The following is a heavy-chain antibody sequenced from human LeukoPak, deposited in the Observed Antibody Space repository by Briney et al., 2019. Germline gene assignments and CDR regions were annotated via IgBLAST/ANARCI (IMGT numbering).Heavy chain of an antibody. D-gene: IGHD3-16*01. CDR3: ARDRGRPYYDYIWGSYYLDY. CDR2: ISYDGSNK. J-gene: IGHJ4*02. Sequence: GGSLRLSCAASGFTFSSYGMHWVRQAPGKGLEWVAVISYDGSNKYYADSVKGRFTISRGNSKNTLYLQMNSLRAEDTAVYNCARDRGRPYYDYIWGSYYLDYWGQGTLVTVSS. CDR1: GFTFSSYG. V-gene: IGHV3-30*03.